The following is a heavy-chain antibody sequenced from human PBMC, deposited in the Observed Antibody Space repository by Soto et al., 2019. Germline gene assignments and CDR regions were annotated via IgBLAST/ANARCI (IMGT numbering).Heavy chain of an antibody. J-gene: IGHJ6*02. D-gene: IGHD6-19*01. Sequence: EVQLVESGGGLVKPGGSLRLSCAASGFTFSNAWMNWVRQAPGKGLEWVGRIKSKTDGGTTDYAAPVKGRFTISRDDSKNTLYLQMNSLKTEDTAVYYSTTGLSRSGWPYGMDVWGQGTTVTVSS. V-gene: IGHV3-15*07. CDR2: IKSKTDGGTT. CDR3: TTGLSRSGWPYGMDV. CDR1: GFTFSNAW.